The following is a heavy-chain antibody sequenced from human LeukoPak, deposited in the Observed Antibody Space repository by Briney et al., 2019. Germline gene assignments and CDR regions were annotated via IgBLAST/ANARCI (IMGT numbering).Heavy chain of an antibody. Sequence: GGSLRLSCAASGFTFSSFAMTWVRQAPGKGLEWVSSIIGTGVGSFYADSVKGRFTISRDNSKNTLYLQMTSLRADDTAVYYCAKGKAYDNLDWFDPWGQGTLVTVSS. D-gene: IGHD3-9*01. CDR1: GFTFSSFA. CDR3: AKGKAYDNLDWFDP. CDR2: IIGTGVGS. J-gene: IGHJ5*02. V-gene: IGHV3-23*01.